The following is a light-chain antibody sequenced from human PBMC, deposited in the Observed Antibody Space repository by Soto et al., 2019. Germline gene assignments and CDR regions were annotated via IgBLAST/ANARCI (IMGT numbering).Light chain of an antibody. CDR3: QQSYNAPWT. V-gene: IGKV1-5*03. J-gene: IGKJ1*01. CDR2: KAS. Sequence: DIQMTQTPSTLSGSVGDRVTITCWASQTISSWLAWYQQKPGKAPKLLIYKASTLKSGVPSRFSGSGSGTDFTLTISSLQPEDSATYYCQQSYNAPWTFGQGTKVDI. CDR1: QTISSW.